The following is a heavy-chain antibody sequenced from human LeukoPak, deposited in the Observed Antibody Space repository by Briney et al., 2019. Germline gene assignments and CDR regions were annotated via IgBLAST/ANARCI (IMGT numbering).Heavy chain of an antibody. Sequence: ASVKVSCKASGYTFTSYGISWVRQAPGQGLEWMGWISTYNGDTNYAQKLQGRVTMTTDTSTNTAYMELRSLRSDDTAVYYCARESLGELTLDYWGQGTLVTVSS. CDR2: ISTYNGDT. CDR3: ARESLGELTLDY. V-gene: IGHV1-18*01. D-gene: IGHD3-16*01. J-gene: IGHJ4*02. CDR1: GYTFTSYG.